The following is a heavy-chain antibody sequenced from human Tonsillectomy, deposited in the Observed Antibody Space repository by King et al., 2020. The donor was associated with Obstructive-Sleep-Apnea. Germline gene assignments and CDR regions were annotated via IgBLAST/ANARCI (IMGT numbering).Heavy chain of an antibody. J-gene: IGHJ4*02. V-gene: IGHV1-18*04. D-gene: IGHD6-13*01. CDR2: ISVYNGDT. CDR3: ARYAYAAVGSTDYFDY. CDR1: GYTFTSYG. Sequence: QLVQSGVEVKKPGASVKVSCKASGYTFTSYGITWVRLAPGQGREWMGWISVYNGDTKYEKKFQGKVTRTTYTSTNTAYMELRGLRSDDTAVYYCARYAYAAVGSTDYFDYWGQGTLVTVSS.